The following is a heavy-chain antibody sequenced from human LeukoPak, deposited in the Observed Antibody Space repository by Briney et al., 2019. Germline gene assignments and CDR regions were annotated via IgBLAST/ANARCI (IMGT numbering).Heavy chain of an antibody. V-gene: IGHV3-11*04. J-gene: IGHJ4*02. CDR1: GFTFDDYG. Sequence: GGSLRLSCAASGFTFDDYGMSWVRQAPGKGLEWVSYISSSGSTIYYADSVKGRFTISRDNAKNSLYLQMNSLRAEDTAVYYCARESQVGEYYGSGDPLDYWGQGTLVTVSS. CDR2: ISSSGSTI. CDR3: ARESQVGEYYGSGDPLDY. D-gene: IGHD3-10*01.